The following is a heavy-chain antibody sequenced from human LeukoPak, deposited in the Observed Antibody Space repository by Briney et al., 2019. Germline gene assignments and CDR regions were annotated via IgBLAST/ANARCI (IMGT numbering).Heavy chain of an antibody. D-gene: IGHD3-22*01. V-gene: IGHV3-23*01. Sequence: GGSLRLSCGASGFTFSSYAMSWVRQAPGKGLEWVSAISGSGGSTYYADSVKGRFTIPRDNSKNTLYLQMNSLRAEDTAVYYCAKTGGYYYDSSGYYYYYWGQGTLVTVSS. CDR1: GFTFSSYA. CDR2: ISGSGGST. J-gene: IGHJ4*02. CDR3: AKTGGYYYDSSGYYYYY.